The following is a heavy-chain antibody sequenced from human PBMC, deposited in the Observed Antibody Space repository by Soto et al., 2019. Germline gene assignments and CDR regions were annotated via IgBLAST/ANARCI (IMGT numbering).Heavy chain of an antibody. CDR1: GGSFSGYY. J-gene: IGHJ5*02. Sequence: SETLSLPCAVYGGSFSGYYWRWIRQPPGKGLAWIGEINHSGSTNYNPSLKSRVTISVDTSKNQFSLKLSSVASAYTAVYYCARARPRITIFGVVTSHQGRFDPWGQETLLTVSS. D-gene: IGHD3-3*01. V-gene: IGHV4-34*01. CDR2: INHSGST. CDR3: ARARPRITIFGVVTSHQGRFDP.